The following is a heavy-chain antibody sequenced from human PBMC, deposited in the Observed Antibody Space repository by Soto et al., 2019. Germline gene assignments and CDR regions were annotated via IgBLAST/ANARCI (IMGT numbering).Heavy chain of an antibody. CDR3: ARGGGAAAGYYSYGMDV. V-gene: IGHV1-18*01. Sequence: QVQLVRSGAEVKKPGASVKVSCKASGYTFTSYGISWVRQAPGQGLEWMGWISAYNGNTNYAQKLQGRVTMTTDTPTSTAYMGLRGLRSADTAVYYCARGGGAAAGYYSYGMDVWGQGTTVTVSS. CDR1: GYTFTSYG. J-gene: IGHJ6*02. D-gene: IGHD6-13*01. CDR2: ISAYNGNT.